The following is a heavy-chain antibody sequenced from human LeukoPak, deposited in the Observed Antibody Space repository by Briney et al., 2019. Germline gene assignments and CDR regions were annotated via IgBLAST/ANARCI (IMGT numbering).Heavy chain of an antibody. V-gene: IGHV3-53*01. Sequence: GGSLRLSCAASGFTVSSYYMSWVRQAPGKGLEWVSVIYSGGSTYYTDSVKGRFTISRDNSKNTLYLRMNSLRAEDTAVYYCARATYCSGGSCYAFDPWGQGILVTVSS. CDR3: ARATYCSGGSCYAFDP. D-gene: IGHD2-15*01. CDR2: IYSGGST. J-gene: IGHJ5*02. CDR1: GFTVSSYY.